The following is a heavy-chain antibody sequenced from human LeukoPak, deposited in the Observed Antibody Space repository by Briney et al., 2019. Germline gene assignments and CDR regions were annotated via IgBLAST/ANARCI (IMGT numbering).Heavy chain of an antibody. CDR2: IWYGGGNK. V-gene: IGHV3-33*01. J-gene: IGHJ5*02. CDR1: GFTFSSYG. D-gene: IGHD4-17*01. CDR3: ARELYGDYSNWFDP. Sequence: GGSLRLSCAASGFTFSSYGMHWVRQAPGKGLEWVAVIWYGGGNKYYADSVKGRFTISRDNSKNTLYLQMNSLRAEDTAVYYCARELYGDYSNWFDPWGQGTLVTVSS.